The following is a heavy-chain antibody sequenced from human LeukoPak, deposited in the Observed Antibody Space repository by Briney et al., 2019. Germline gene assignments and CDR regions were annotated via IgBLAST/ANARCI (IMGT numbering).Heavy chain of an antibody. CDR2: IYYSGST. CDR1: GGSISSYY. V-gene: IGHV4-59*01. Sequence: PSETLSLTCTVSGGSISSYYWSWIRQPPGKGLEWIGYIYYSGSTNYNPSLKSRVTISVDTSKNQFSLKLSSVTAADTAVYYCAKVGRGDYVWGSYSFDYWGPGTLVTVSS. CDR3: AKVGRGDYVWGSYSFDY. J-gene: IGHJ4*02. D-gene: IGHD3-16*01.